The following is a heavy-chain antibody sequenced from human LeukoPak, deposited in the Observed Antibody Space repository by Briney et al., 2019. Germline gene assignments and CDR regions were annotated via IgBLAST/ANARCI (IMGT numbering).Heavy chain of an antibody. D-gene: IGHD7-27*01. J-gene: IGHJ6*02. CDR3: ARDRLPGAYYYGMDV. CDR1: GFTFSSYS. Sequence: GGSLGLSCAASGFTFSSYSMNWVRQAPGKGLEWVSSISSSSSYIYYADSVKGRFTISRDNAKNSLYLQMNSLRAEDTAVYYCARDRLPGAYYYGMDVWGQGTTVTVSS. V-gene: IGHV3-21*01. CDR2: ISSSSSYI.